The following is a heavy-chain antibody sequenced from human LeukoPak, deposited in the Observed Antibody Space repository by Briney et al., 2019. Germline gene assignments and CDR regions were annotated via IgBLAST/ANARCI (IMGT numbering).Heavy chain of an antibody. CDR2: ISYDGSNK. Sequence: PGGSLRLSCAASGFTFSSYGMHWVRQAPGKGLEWVAVISYDGSNKYYADSVKGRSTISRDNAKNSLYLQMNSLRDDDTAVYYCTSAAVAGTVYWGQGTLVTVSS. J-gene: IGHJ4*02. CDR3: TSAAVAGTVY. D-gene: IGHD6-19*01. V-gene: IGHV3-30*03. CDR1: GFTFSSYG.